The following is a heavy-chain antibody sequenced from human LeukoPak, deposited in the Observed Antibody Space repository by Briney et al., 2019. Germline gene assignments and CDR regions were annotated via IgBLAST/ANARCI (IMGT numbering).Heavy chain of an antibody. Sequence: SETLSLTCTVSGGSISSGSYYWTWIRQPAGKGLEWTGHIYTSGATSYNPSLQSRVTISVDTSKHEFSLKLTSLTAADTAVYYCARTGGGVGWFGTIDSWGQGTLVTVSS. D-gene: IGHD1-14*01. CDR3: ARTGGGVGWFGTIDS. J-gene: IGHJ4*02. V-gene: IGHV4-61*09. CDR2: IYTSGAT. CDR1: GGSISSGSYY.